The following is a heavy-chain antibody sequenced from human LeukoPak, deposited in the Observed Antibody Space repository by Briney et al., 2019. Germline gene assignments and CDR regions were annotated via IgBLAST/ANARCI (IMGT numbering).Heavy chain of an antibody. J-gene: IGHJ5*02. V-gene: IGHV1-24*01. CDR3: ATTLNWNLRWFDP. Sequence: ASAKVSCKVSGYTLTGLSMHWVRQTPGKGLEWMGGFDPEDGETIYAQKFQGRVTMTEDTSTDTAYMELSSLRSEDTAVYYCATTLNWNLRWFDPWGQGTLVTVSS. CDR2: FDPEDGET. CDR1: GYTLTGLS. D-gene: IGHD1-7*01.